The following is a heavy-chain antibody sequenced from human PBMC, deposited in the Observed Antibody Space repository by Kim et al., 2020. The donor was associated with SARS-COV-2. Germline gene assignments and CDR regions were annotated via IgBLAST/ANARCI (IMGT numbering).Heavy chain of an antibody. V-gene: IGHV4-39*01. CDR3: ARPYCSSTSCYTYGMDV. J-gene: IGHJ6*02. D-gene: IGHD2-2*02. Sequence: SETLSLTCTVSGGSISSSSYYWGWIRQPPGKGLEWIGSIYYSGSTYYNPSLKSRVTISVDTSKNQFSLKLSSVTAADTAVYYCARPYCSSTSCYTYGMDVWGQGTTVTVSS. CDR1: GGSISSSSYY. CDR2: IYYSGST.